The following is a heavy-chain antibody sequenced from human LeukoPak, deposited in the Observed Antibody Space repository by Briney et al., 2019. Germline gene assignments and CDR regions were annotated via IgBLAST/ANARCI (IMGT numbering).Heavy chain of an antibody. CDR2: ISYDGSNK. CDR3: ARGHPYYDFWSGYYTDPYYYGMDV. J-gene: IGHJ6*02. V-gene: IGHV3-30-3*01. D-gene: IGHD3-3*01. Sequence: GGSLRLSCAASGFTFSSYAMHWVRQAPGKGLEWVAVISYDGSNKYYADSVKGRFTISRDNSKNTLYLQMNSLRAEDTAVYYCARGHPYYDFWSGYYTDPYYYGMDVWGQGTTVTVSS. CDR1: GFTFSSYA.